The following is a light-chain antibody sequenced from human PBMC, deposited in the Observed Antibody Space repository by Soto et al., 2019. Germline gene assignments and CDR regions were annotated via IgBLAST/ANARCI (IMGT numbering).Light chain of an antibody. J-gene: IGKJ4*01. V-gene: IGKV3-11*01. Sequence: EIVMTQSPATLSVSPGERATLSCRASQSVRTYVAWYQQKAGQAPRLLIYVASNRATGIPARFSGSGSGTDFTLTISSLEPEDFAVYFCQQRINWRSTFGGGTKVDIK. CDR3: QQRINWRST. CDR2: VAS. CDR1: QSVRTY.